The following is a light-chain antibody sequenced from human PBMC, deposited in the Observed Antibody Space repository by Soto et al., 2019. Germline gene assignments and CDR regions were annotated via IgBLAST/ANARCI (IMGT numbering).Light chain of an antibody. Sequence: AIRMTQSPSSFSASTGDRVTITCRASQGISSYLAWYQQKPGKAPKLRIYAASTLQSGVPSRFSGSGSGTDFTLTISCLQSEDFATYYCQQYYSYPLTFGQGTRLEIK. CDR1: QGISSY. CDR2: AAS. V-gene: IGKV1-8*01. CDR3: QQYYSYPLT. J-gene: IGKJ5*01.